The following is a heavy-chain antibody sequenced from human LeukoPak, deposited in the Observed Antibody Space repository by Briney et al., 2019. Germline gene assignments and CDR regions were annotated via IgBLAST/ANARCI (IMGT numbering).Heavy chain of an antibody. CDR3: ARDSIPRYGSETYNWFDP. J-gene: IGHJ5*02. Sequence: SETLSLTCTGSGGSVSSYYWSWSRQPPGEGLERIGYIYYSGTTNYNPSLKTRVTISVDTSKIQFSLKLSSVTAADTAVYYCARDSIPRYGSETYNWFDPWGQGTLVTVSS. D-gene: IGHD3-10*01. V-gene: IGHV4-59*02. CDR1: GGSVSSYY. CDR2: IYYSGTT.